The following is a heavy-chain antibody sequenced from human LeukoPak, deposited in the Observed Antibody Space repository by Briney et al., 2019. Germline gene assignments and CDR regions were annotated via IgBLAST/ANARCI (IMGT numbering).Heavy chain of an antibody. V-gene: IGHV1-2*02. D-gene: IGHD3-22*01. CDR1: GYTFTGYY. CDR2: INPNSGGT. J-gene: IGHJ4*02. Sequence: VASVKVSCKASGYTFTGYYMHRVRPAPGQGLEWMGWINPNSGGTNYAQKFQGRVTMTRDTSISTAYMELSRLRSDDTAVYYCARGSPYYYDSSGYLNYWGQGTLVTVSS. CDR3: ARGSPYYYDSSGYLNY.